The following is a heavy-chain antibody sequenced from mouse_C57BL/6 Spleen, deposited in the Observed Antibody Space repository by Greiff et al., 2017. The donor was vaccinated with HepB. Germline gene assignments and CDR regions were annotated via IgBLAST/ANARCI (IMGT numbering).Heavy chain of an antibody. CDR1: GFTFSSYT. J-gene: IGHJ4*01. CDR3: ARQLTGTYAMDY. CDR2: ISGGGGNT. D-gene: IGHD4-1*01. V-gene: IGHV5-9*01. Sequence: EVKLQESGGGLVKPGGSLKLSCAASGFTFSSYTMSWVRQTPEKRLEWVATISGGGGNTYYPDSVKGRFTISRDNAKNTLYLQMSSLRSEDTALYYCARQLTGTYAMDYWGQGTSVTVSS.